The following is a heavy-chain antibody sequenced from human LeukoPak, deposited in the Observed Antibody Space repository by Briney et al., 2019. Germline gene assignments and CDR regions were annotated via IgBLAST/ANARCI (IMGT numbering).Heavy chain of an antibody. J-gene: IGHJ6*03. CDR3: ARRQYSISPTWVYYYYMDV. V-gene: IGHV4-4*08. CDR1: GGCISGYY. Sequence: SETLSLTCTGSGGCISGYYWSWIRQAPGKGLEWIGYIYTSGSTNYNPSLKSRVTISVDQSKNHYALKLNSVTAAETAVYYCARRQYSISPTWVYYYYMDVGAKDTTVRVSS. D-gene: IGHD6-6*01. CDR2: IYTSGST.